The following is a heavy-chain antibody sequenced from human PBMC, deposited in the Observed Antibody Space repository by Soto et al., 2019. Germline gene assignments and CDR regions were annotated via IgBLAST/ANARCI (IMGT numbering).Heavy chain of an antibody. J-gene: IGHJ4*02. Sequence: ASAKVSCKASGYTFTSYGISWVRQAPGQGLEWMGWISAYNGNTNYAQKLQVRVTMTTDTSTSTAYMELRRLRSDDTAVYYCASAMRSGSYFDYWGQGTLVTVSS. CDR1: GYTFTSYG. CDR3: ASAMRSGSYFDY. CDR2: ISAYNGNT. D-gene: IGHD1-26*01. V-gene: IGHV1-18*01.